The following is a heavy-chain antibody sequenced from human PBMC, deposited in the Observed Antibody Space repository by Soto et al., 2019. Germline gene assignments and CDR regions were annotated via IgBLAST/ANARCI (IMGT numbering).Heavy chain of an antibody. CDR1: GGSISSYY. J-gene: IGHJ4*02. CDR2: IYYSGST. Sequence: SETLSLTCTVSGGSISSYYWSWIRQPPGKGLEWIGYIYYSGSTNYNPSLKSRVTISVDTSKNQFSLKLSSVTAADTAVYYCARGVPAANWERWGQGTLVTVSS. V-gene: IGHV4-59*01. CDR3: ARGVPAANWER. D-gene: IGHD2-2*01.